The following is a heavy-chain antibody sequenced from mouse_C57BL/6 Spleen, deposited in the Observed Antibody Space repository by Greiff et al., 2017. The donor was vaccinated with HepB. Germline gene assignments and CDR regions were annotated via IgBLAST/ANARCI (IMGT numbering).Heavy chain of an antibody. CDR3: ARHEDYGSQFAY. CDR1: GFTFSSYG. CDR2: ISSGGSYT. V-gene: IGHV5-6*01. Sequence: EVQGVESGGDLVKPGGSLKLSCAASGFTFSSYGMSWVRQTPDKRLEWVATISSGGSYTYYPDSVKGRFTISRDNAKNTLYLQMSSLKSEDTAMYYCARHEDYGSQFAYWGQGTLVTVSA. J-gene: IGHJ3*01. D-gene: IGHD1-1*01.